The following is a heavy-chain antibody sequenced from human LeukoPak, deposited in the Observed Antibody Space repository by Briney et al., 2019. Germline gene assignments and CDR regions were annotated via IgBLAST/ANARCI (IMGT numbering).Heavy chain of an antibody. CDR3: ARLLGGWYMY. CDR2: INHSGST. D-gene: IGHD6-19*01. Sequence: PSETLSLTRAVYGGSFSGYYWSWTRQPPGKGLEWIGEINHSGSTNYNPSLKSRVTISVDTSKNQFSLKLSSVTAADTAVYYCARLLGGWYMYWGQGTLVTVSS. J-gene: IGHJ4*02. V-gene: IGHV4-34*01. CDR1: GGSFSGYY.